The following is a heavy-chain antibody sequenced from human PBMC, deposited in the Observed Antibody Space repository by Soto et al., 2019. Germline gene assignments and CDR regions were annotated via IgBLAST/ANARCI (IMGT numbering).Heavy chain of an antibody. CDR1: GFTFSDNY. CDR3: VRGPYYYGSGSYQYWFDP. V-gene: IGHV3-72*01. D-gene: IGHD3-10*01. CDR2: TRNKANSYTT. Sequence: PGGSLRLSCAASGFTFSDNYMDWVRQAPGKGREWVGRTRNKANSYTTEYAASVKGRFTISRDDSKNSLYLQMNSLKTEDTAVYYCVRGPYYYGSGSYQYWFDPWGQGTLVTVSS. J-gene: IGHJ5*02.